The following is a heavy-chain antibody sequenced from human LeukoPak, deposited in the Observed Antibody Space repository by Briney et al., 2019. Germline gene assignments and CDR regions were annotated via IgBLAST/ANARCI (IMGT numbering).Heavy chain of an antibody. J-gene: IGHJ4*02. CDR3: AGGESYLGLTTPFDY. Sequence: GGSLRLSCAASGFTFSSCAMHWVRQAPGKGLEWVAVISYDGSNKYYADSVKGRFTISRDNSKNTLYLQMNSLRAEDTAVYYCAGGESYLGLTTPFDYWGQGTLVTVSS. CDR2: ISYDGSNK. V-gene: IGHV3-30*04. D-gene: IGHD1-26*01. CDR1: GFTFSSCA.